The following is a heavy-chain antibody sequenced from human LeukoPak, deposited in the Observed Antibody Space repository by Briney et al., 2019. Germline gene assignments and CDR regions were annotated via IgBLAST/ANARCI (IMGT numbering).Heavy chain of an antibody. CDR2: ISRSGNTI. J-gene: IGHJ3*02. V-gene: IGHV3-48*03. D-gene: IGHD3-10*01. Sequence: GGSLRLSCAISGFTFSGCELTWVRQAPGKGLELISYISRSGNTIYYADSVKGRFTTSRDNAKNSLYLQMNSMRVEDTAVYYCARVATMVRVPLDALDIWGQGTMVSVSS. CDR3: ARVATMVRVPLDALDI. CDR1: GFTFSGCE.